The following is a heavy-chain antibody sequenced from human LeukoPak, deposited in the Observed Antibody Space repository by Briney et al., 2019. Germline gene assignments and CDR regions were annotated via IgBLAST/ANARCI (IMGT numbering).Heavy chain of an antibody. CDR3: AQDSDGYSN. V-gene: IGHV3-7*01. D-gene: IGHD5-18*01. J-gene: IGHJ4*02. CDR2: IKEDGTKD. CDR1: GFTFTSAW. Sequence: GGSLRLSCAASGFTFTSAWMSWLRQARGKGLEWVANIKEDGTKDYYVDAVKGRFTISRDNAKNSLYLQMNYLRAEDTAVYYCAQDSDGYSNWGQGTLVTVSS.